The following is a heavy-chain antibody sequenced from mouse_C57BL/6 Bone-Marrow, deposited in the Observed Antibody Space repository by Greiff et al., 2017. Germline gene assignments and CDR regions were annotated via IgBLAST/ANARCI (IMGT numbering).Heavy chain of an antibody. J-gene: IGHJ2*01. CDR2: ISSGSSTI. D-gene: IGHD4-1*01. CDR1: GFTFSDYG. V-gene: IGHV5-17*01. CDR3: ARGTGRYFDY. Sequence: EVMLVESGGGLVKPGGSLKLSCAASGFTFSDYGMHWVRQAPEKGLEWVAYISSGSSTIYYADTVKGRFTISRDNAKTTLFLQMTSLRSEDTAMYYCARGTGRYFDYWGQGTTLTVSS.